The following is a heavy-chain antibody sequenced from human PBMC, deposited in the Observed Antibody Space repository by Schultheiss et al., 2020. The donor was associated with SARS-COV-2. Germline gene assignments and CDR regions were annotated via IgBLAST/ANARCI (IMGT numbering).Heavy chain of an antibody. V-gene: IGHV4-34*01. CDR2: INHSGST. J-gene: IGHJ5*02. Sequence: SQTLSLTCAVYGGSFSGYYWSWIRQPPGKGLEWIGEINHSGSTNYNPSLKSRVTISVDTSKNQFSLKLSSVTAADTAVYYCARQVVVALTENWFDPWGQGTLVTVSS. CDR1: GGSFSGYY. D-gene: IGHD2-15*01. CDR3: ARQVVVALTENWFDP.